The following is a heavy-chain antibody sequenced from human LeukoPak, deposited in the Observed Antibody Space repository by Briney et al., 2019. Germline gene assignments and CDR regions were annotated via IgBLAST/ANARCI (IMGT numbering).Heavy chain of an antibody. D-gene: IGHD3-22*01. CDR2: INPNSGGT. J-gene: IGHJ3*02. CDR3: ARDYYDSSGYLGGNAFDI. V-gene: IGHV1-2*02. CDR1: GYTFTGYY. Sequence: GASVKVSCKASGYTFTGYYMHWVRQAPGQGLEWMGWINPNSGGTNYAQKFQGRVTMTRDTSISTAYMELSRLRSDDTAVYYCARDYYDSSGYLGGNAFDIWGQGTMVTVSS.